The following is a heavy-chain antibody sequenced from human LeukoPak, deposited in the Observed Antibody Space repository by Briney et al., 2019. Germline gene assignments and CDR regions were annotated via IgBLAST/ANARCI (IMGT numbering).Heavy chain of an antibody. D-gene: IGHD3-3*01. V-gene: IGHV4-39*07. Sequence: SETLSLTCTVSGGSISSSSYYWGWIRQPPGKGLEWIGSIYYSGSTYYNPSLKSRVTISVDTSKNQFSLKLSSVTAADTAVYYCARDASITIFGVVTYAFDIWGQGTMVTVSS. J-gene: IGHJ3*02. CDR2: IYYSGST. CDR3: ARDASITIFGVVTYAFDI. CDR1: GGSISSSSYY.